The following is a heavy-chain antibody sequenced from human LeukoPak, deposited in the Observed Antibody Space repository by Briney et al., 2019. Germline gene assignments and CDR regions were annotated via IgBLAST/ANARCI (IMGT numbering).Heavy chain of an antibody. Sequence: PSETLSLTCSVSGGSISSYYWSWIRQPPGKGLEWIGYIYYTGATYYNPSLESRVTISIDTSKRQLSLELRSVTAADTAVYYCARQGGGYCSSTRCYSALDIWGQGTMVTVSS. D-gene: IGHD2-2*02. CDR2: IYYTGAT. CDR1: GGSISSYY. V-gene: IGHV4-59*01. CDR3: ARQGGGYCSSTRCYSALDI. J-gene: IGHJ3*02.